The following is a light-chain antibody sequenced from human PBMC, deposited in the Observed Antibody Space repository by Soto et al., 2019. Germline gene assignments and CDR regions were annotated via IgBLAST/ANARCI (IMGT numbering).Light chain of an antibody. CDR1: QSVVSY. CDR2: DAS. CDR3: QHRSSWPLT. Sequence: ETVLTQSPATLSLSPGQRATLSCRASQSVVSYLAWYQQKPGQAPRLLIYDASNRATGVPARFSGSGPGTDSTLTIDSLEPEDFAVYYCQHRSSWPLTFGGGTKVDIK. J-gene: IGKJ4*01. V-gene: IGKV3-11*01.